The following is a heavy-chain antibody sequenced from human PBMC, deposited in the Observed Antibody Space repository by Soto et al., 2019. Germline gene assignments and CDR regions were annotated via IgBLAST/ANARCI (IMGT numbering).Heavy chain of an antibody. D-gene: IGHD4-17*01. CDR2: ISAYNGNT. Sequence: ASVKVSCKASGCTFTSYGISWVRQAPGQGLEWMGWISAYNGNTNYAQKLQGRVTMTTDTSTSTAYMELRSLRSDDTAVYYCARVKMTTVTHLPLDYWGQGTLVTVSS. V-gene: IGHV1-18*04. CDR3: ARVKMTTVTHLPLDY. J-gene: IGHJ4*02. CDR1: GCTFTSYG.